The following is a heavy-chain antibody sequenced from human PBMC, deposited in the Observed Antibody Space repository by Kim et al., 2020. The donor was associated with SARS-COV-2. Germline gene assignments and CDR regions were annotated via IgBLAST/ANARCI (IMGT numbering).Heavy chain of an antibody. CDR1: GFTFSVSA. CDR3: TRINYGIDS. D-gene: IGHD3-10*01. J-gene: IGHJ4*02. CDR2: IRTKTNRYMT. V-gene: IGHV3-73*01. Sequence: GGSLRLSCAASGFTFSVSAIHWVRQAPGKGLEWVGRIRTKTNRYMTTYAASVKGRFSIYTDESSNTAYLQMNSLKTEDTAVSYCTRINYGIDSWGRG.